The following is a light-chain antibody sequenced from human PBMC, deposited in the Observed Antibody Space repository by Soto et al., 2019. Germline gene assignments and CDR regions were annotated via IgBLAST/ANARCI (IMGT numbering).Light chain of an antibody. Sequence: DIQMTQSPSTLSASVGDRVTITCRASQRISSWLAWYQQKPGTAPNILIYKASTLQSGVPSRFSGSGSGTEFTLTISSLQPDDSATYYCQQYNDNWTFGQGTKVDIK. J-gene: IGKJ1*01. CDR3: QQYNDNWT. CDR2: KAS. V-gene: IGKV1-5*03. CDR1: QRISSW.